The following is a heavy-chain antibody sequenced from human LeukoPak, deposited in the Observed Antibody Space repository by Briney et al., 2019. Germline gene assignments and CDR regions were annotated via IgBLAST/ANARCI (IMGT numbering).Heavy chain of an antibody. D-gene: IGHD3-22*01. CDR2: IIPILGIA. J-gene: IGHJ4*02. CDR1: GGTFSSYA. Sequence: SVKVSCKASGGTFSSYAISWVRQAPGQGLEWMGRIIPILGIANYAQKFQGRVTITADKSTSTAYMELSSLRSEDTAVYYCARDDSSGYYPPPYYFYYWGQGTLVTVSS. V-gene: IGHV1-69*04. CDR3: ARDDSSGYYPPPYYFYY.